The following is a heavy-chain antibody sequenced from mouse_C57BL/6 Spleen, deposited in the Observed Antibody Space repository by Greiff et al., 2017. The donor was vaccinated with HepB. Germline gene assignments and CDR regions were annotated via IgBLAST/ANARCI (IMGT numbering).Heavy chain of an antibody. CDR2: IDPSDSYT. CDR1: GYTFTSYW. J-gene: IGHJ2*01. Sequence: QVQLQQPGAELVMPGASVKLSCKASGYTFTSYWMHWVKQRPGQGLEWIGEIDPSDSYTNYNQKFKGKSTLTVDKSSSTAYMQLSSLTSEDSAVYYCARSITTVVAGNVDYWGQGTTLTVSS. D-gene: IGHD1-1*01. V-gene: IGHV1-69*01. CDR3: ARSITTVVAGNVDY.